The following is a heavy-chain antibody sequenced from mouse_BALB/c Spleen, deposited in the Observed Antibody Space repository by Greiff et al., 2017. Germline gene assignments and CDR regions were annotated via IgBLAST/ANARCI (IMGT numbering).Heavy chain of an antibody. J-gene: IGHJ3*01. D-gene: IGHD1-1*01. CDR2: FYPGSGSI. Sequence: QVQLQQSGAGLVKPGASVKLSCKASGYTFTEYIIHWVKQRSGQGLEWIGWFYPGSGSIKYNEKFKDKATLTADKSSSTVYMELSRLTSEDSAVYFCARHEEDYYGSSYWFPYWGQGTLVTVSA. V-gene: IGHV1-62-2*01. CDR1: GYTFTEYI. CDR3: ARHEEDYYGSSYWFPY.